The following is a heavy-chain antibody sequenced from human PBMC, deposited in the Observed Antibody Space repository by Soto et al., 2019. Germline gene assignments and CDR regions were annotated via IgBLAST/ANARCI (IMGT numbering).Heavy chain of an antibody. V-gene: IGHV4-39*01. Sequence: SETLSLTCSLSGASITSTTYFWAWIRQPPGKGLEWVVIFFFSGKTHYNPSLKSRITISLDRSRNQFSLQVSSLTAADTAVYYCAKNLPRTGRFDYWGQGTVVTSPQ. CDR2: FFFSGKT. CDR3: AKNLPRTGRFDY. J-gene: IGHJ4*02. CDR1: GASITSTTYF.